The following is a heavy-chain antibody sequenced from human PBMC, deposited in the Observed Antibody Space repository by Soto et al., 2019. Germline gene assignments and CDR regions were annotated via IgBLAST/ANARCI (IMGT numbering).Heavy chain of an antibody. CDR2: IYWNDDK. CDR3: ARTTGYTYDFDY. J-gene: IGHJ4*02. D-gene: IGHD5-18*01. V-gene: IGHV2-5*01. Sequence: QITLKESGPPLVKPTQTLTLTCTFSGFSLSTSGVGVGWIRQPPGKALEWLALIYWNDDKRYSPSLKSRLIITKDTSKNQVVLTMTNMDPVDTATYYCARTTGYTYDFDYWGQGTLVTVSS. CDR1: GFSLSTSGVG.